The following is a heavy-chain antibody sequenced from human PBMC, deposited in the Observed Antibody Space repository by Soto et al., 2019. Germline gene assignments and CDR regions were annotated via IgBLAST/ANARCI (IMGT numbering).Heavy chain of an antibody. J-gene: IGHJ6*03. CDR2: IFSNDEK. D-gene: IGHD3-3*01. V-gene: IGHV2-26*01. CDR3: ARKTYYDFWTNYYYMDV. CDR1: GSSLINDRMG. Sequence: VFGPNRVQPTESLALSCDVSGSSLINDRMGVSWIRQPPGKALEWLAHIFSNDEKSYSTSLKSRLTISKDTSKSQVVLTMTNMDPVDTATYYCARKTYYDFWTNYYYMDVWGKGTTVTVSS.